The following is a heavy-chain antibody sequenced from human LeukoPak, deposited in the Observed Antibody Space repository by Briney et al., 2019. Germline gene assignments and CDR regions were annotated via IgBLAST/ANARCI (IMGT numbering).Heavy chain of an antibody. CDR2: INPNSGGT. V-gene: IGHV1-2*02. CDR1: GYTFTGYY. J-gene: IGHJ3*02. CDR3: ARDLDMTTVTGAFDI. D-gene: IGHD4-17*01. Sequence: GASVKVSCKASGYTFTGYYMHWVRQAPGQGLEWMGWINPNSGGTNYAQKFQGRVTMTRDTSNSTAYMELSRLRSDDTAVYYCARDLDMTTVTGAFDIWGQGTMVTVSS.